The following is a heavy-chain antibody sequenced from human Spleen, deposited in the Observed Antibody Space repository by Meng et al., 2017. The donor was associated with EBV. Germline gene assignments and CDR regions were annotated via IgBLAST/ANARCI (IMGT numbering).Heavy chain of an antibody. Sequence: QVQLVQSGSEVEEPGASVRVSCKTSGYSFTNYAMNWVRQAPGQGLEWMGWINTNTGNPTYAPGFTGRFVFSLDTSVSTAYLQINSLKTEDTAVYYCARELGWYFLFWGRGTLVTVSS. CDR1: GYSFTNYA. D-gene: IGHD6-6*01. CDR2: INTNTGNP. CDR3: ARELGWYFLF. V-gene: IGHV7-4-1*02. J-gene: IGHJ2*01.